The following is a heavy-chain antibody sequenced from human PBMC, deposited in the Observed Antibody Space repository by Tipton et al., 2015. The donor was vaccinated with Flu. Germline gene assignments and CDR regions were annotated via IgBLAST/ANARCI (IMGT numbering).Heavy chain of an antibody. V-gene: IGHV3-43*02. D-gene: IGHD2-21*01. J-gene: IGHJ4*02. Sequence: SLRLSCAASGFTFNDHAMHWVRQAPGKGLEWVSLITADGGTALYIDSVKGRFTISRDNSKNSLSLQMNSLRAEDTALYYCAKDVHQPYCGPERGCYFDDWGQGTLVTVSS. CDR3: AKDVHQPYCGPERGCYFDD. CDR2: ITADGGTA. CDR1: GFTFNDHA.